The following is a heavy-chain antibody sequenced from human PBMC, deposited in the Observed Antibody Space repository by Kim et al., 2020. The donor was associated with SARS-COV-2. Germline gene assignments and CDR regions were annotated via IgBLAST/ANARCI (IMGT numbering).Heavy chain of an antibody. J-gene: IGHJ4*02. CDR3: ARGRKYVLRFLEWLFFHFDY. Sequence: GGSLRLSCAASGFTFSSYGMHWVRQAPGKGLEWVAVIWYDGSNKYYADSVKGRFTISRDNSKNTLYLQMNSLRAEDTAVYYCARGRKYVLRFLEWLFFHFDYWGQGTLVTVSS. D-gene: IGHD3-3*01. CDR2: IWYDGSNK. V-gene: IGHV3-33*01. CDR1: GFTFSSYG.